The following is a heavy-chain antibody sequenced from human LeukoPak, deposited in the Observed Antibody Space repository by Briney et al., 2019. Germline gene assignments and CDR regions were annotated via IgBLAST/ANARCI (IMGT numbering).Heavy chain of an antibody. CDR2: VKQAGIEK. D-gene: IGHD4-23*01. J-gene: IGHJ4*02. V-gene: IGHV3-7*01. CDR1: GFSFSNYW. CDR3: ARGRPHGNDY. Sequence: PGGSLRLSCVTSGFSFSNYWMSWVRQAPGKGLEWVASVKQAGIEKHYVDSVKGRFAISRDNAKNTLYLQMNSLRVEDTAVYYCARGRPHGNDYWGQGTLVTVSS.